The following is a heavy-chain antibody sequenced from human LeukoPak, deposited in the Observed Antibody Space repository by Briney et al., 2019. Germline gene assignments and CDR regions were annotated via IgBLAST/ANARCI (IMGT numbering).Heavy chain of an antibody. V-gene: IGHV4-4*02. J-gene: IGHJ6*03. D-gene: IGHD2-21*01. CDR1: GGSISSSNW. CDR2: IYHSGST. CDR3: ARHSGGDWDYYYYYMDV. Sequence: NSSGTLSLTCAVSGGSISSSNWWSWVRQPPGKGLEWIGEIYHSGSTNYNPSLKSRVTISVDKSKNQFSLKPSSVTAADTAVYYCARHSGGDWDYYYYYMDVWGKGTTVTVSS.